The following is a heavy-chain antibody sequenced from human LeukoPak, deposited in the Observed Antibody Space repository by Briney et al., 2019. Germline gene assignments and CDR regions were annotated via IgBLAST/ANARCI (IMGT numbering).Heavy chain of an antibody. CDR2: ISGSDSYT. V-gene: IGHV3-48*02. D-gene: IGHD6-13*01. J-gene: IGHJ4*02. CDR3: ARGAGSGSWLIDD. Sequence: GGSLRLSCAASGFTLSDYGVNWVRQAPGKGLEWVSYISGSDSYTDYADSVKGRFTISRDNANNSLYLQMNSLRDEDTAMYYCARGAGSGSWLIDDWGQGTLVTVSS. CDR1: GFTLSDYG.